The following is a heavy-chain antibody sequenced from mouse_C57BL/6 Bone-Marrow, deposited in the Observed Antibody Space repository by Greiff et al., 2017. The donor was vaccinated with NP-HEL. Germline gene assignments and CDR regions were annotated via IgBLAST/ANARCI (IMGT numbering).Heavy chain of an antibody. CDR3: ARVRYYYGSSYGYFDV. D-gene: IGHD1-1*01. J-gene: IGHJ1*03. CDR1: GFTFSDYY. Sequence: EVQLVESEGGLVQPGSSMKLSCTASGFTFSDYYMAWVRQVPEKGLEWVANINYDGSSTYYLDSLKSRFIISRDNAKNILYLQMSSLKSEDTATYYCARVRYYYGSSYGYFDVWGTGTTVTVSS. V-gene: IGHV5-16*01. CDR2: INYDGSST.